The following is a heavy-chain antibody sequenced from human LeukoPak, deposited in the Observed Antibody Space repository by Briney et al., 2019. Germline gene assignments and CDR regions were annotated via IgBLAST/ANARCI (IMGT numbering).Heavy chain of an antibody. Sequence: PSETLSLTCTVSGGSISSYYWSWIRQPPGKGLEWIGYIYYSGSTNYNPSLKSRVTISVDTSKNQFSLKLSPVTAADTAVYYCAREGYNEASSYFDYWGQGTLVTVSS. CDR3: AREGYNEASSYFDY. CDR1: GGSISSYY. CDR2: IYYSGST. D-gene: IGHD5-24*01. J-gene: IGHJ4*02. V-gene: IGHV4-59*01.